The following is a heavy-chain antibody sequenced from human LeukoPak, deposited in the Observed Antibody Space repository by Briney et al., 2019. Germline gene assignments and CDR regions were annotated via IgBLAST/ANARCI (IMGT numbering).Heavy chain of an antibody. D-gene: IGHD3-16*01. CDR2: IADAGT. V-gene: IGHV3-23*01. Sequence: PGGSLRLSCAASGFTFNDFAMTWVRQAPGKGPEWVSTIADAGTYYADSVKGRFIISRDSSKNMLYLQLNSLRADDTAMYYCARNLGPFDVRGHGTMVTVSS. CDR1: GFTFNDFA. J-gene: IGHJ3*01. CDR3: ARNLGPFDV.